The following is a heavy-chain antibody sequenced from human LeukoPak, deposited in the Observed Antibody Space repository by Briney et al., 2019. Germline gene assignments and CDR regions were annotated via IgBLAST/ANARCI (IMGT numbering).Heavy chain of an antibody. Sequence: GASVKVSCKASGYTFTGYDINWVRQATGQGLEWMGWMNPNSGNTGYAQKFQGRVTMTRDTSISTAYMELSSLISDDTAVYYCARGHSSGWYWGQGTLVTVSS. J-gene: IGHJ4*02. CDR1: GYTFTGYD. CDR2: MNPNSGNT. D-gene: IGHD6-19*01. CDR3: ARGHSSGWY. V-gene: IGHV1-8*01.